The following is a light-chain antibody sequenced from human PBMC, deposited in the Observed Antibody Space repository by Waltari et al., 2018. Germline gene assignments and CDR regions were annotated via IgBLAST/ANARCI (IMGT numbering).Light chain of an antibody. CDR1: TSDIGGNT. CDR3: AAWDDSLTYV. J-gene: IGLJ1*01. V-gene: IGLV1-44*01. CDR2: SND. Sequence: QSVLTQPPSASGTPGQRVTISCSGSTSDIGGNTVVWYQQLPGTAPKLLIHSNDQRPSGVPDRVAGFKSGTSASLAISGLQSEDEGEYFCAAWDDSLTYVFGTGTKVTVL.